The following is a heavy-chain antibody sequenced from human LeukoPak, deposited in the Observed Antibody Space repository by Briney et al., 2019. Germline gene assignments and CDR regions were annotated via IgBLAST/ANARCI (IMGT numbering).Heavy chain of an antibody. J-gene: IGHJ4*02. V-gene: IGHV4-4*07. D-gene: IGHD3-10*01. Sequence: SETLSLTCTVSGGSIDSYHWSWIRHPAGRGLEWIGRIYTSGSTNYNPSLKSRVTMSVDTSKNQFSLKLSSVTAADTAVYYCARGGITMVRGVRYYFDYWGQGTLVTVSS. CDR3: ARGGITMVRGVRYYFDY. CDR1: GGSIDSYH. CDR2: IYTSGST.